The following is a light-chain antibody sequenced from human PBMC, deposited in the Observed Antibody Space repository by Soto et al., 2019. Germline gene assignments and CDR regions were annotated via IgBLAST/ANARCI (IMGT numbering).Light chain of an antibody. J-gene: IGLJ1*01. CDR1: SSDVGAYNY. CDR3: SSYTSSSTPYV. CDR2: EVS. Sequence: QSVLTQPASVSGSPGQSITISCTGTSSDVGAYNYVSWYQQHPGKAPKLMIHEVSKRPSGVSNRFSGSKSGNTASLTISGLHAEDEADYYCSSYTSSSTPYVFGTGTKLTVL. V-gene: IGLV2-14*01.